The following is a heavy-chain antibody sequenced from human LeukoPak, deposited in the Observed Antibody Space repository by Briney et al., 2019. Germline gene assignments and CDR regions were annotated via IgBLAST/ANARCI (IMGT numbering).Heavy chain of an antibody. J-gene: IGHJ4*02. CDR1: GGSISSYY. D-gene: IGHD6-13*01. Sequence: SETLSLTCTVSGGSISSYYWSWIRQPPGKGLEWIAYIYYSGTTNYNPSLKSRVTISLDTSKNQFSLKLSSVTAADTAVYYCVRDGDRVAAAGTFDYWGQGTLVSVSS. CDR3: VRDGDRVAAAGTFDY. V-gene: IGHV4-59*12. CDR2: IYYSGTT.